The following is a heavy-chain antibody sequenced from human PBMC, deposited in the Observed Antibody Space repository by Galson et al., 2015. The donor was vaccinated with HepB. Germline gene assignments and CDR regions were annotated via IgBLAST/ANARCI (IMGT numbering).Heavy chain of an antibody. J-gene: IGHJ5*02. CDR3: ARVEQQVVPTGWFDP. Sequence: CAISGDSVSSNSAAWNWIWQSPSRGLEWLGRTYYRSKWYTDYALSVQGRITINPDTSRNQFSLQLTSVTPDDTAVYYCARVEQQVVPTGWFDPWGQGTLVTVSS. CDR1: GDSVSSNSAA. CDR2: TYYRSKWYT. V-gene: IGHV6-1*01. D-gene: IGHD6-13*01.